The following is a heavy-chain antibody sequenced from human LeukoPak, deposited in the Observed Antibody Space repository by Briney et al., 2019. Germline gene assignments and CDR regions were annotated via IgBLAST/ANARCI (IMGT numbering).Heavy chain of an antibody. J-gene: IGHJ4*02. V-gene: IGHV3-21*01. D-gene: IGHD7-27*01. CDR1: GFTFSSYS. CDR2: ISSSSSYI. Sequence: GGSLRLSCAASGFTFSSYSMNWVRQAPGKGLEWVSSISSSSSYICYADSVKGRFTISRDNAKNSLYLQMNSLRAEDTAVYYCARKGTGEFDYWGQGTLVTVSS. CDR3: ARKGTGEFDY.